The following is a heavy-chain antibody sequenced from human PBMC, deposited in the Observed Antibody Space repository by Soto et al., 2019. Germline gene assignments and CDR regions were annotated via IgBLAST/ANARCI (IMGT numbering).Heavy chain of an antibody. Sequence: SETLSLTCDVSGYSISSGYYWGWIRQPPGEGLEWIGSIHHSGKTYYNPSLKSQVSISLDTSKSRFSLGLTSVTAADTAVYYCARDQTGAYYYYGMDVWGLGTTVTVSS. CDR2: IHHSGKT. CDR1: GYSISSGYY. D-gene: IGHD3-10*01. CDR3: ARDQTGAYYYYGMDV. J-gene: IGHJ6*02. V-gene: IGHV4-38-2*02.